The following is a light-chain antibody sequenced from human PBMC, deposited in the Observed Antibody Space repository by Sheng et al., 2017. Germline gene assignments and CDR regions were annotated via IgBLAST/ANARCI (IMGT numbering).Light chain of an antibody. J-gene: IGKJ1*01. CDR3: QQYEHSPA. Sequence: EIVLTQSPGTMSLFPGERATLSCRASQYISGSYLSWYQQRPGQAPRLLIYAAYNRATGIPDRFGGSGSGTDFTLTISRLQPEDSAVYYCQQYEHSPAFGQGTKVEX. V-gene: IGKV3-20*01. CDR2: AAY. CDR1: QYISGSY.